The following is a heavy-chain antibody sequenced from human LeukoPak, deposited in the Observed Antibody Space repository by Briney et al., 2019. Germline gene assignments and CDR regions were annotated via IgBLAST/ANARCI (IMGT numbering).Heavy chain of an antibody. V-gene: IGHV4-30-2*01. CDR2: IFDSGRT. D-gene: IGHD3-16*02. Sequence: SETLSLTCTVSGASISSGDYFWTWIRQPPGKGLEWIGYIFDSGRTDFNPSLKGRVTISVDTSKNQVSLKLSSVTAADTAVYYCARSDIWGSYRFLDYWGQGALVTVSS. CDR3: ARSDIWGSYRFLDY. CDR1: GASISSGDYF. J-gene: IGHJ4*02.